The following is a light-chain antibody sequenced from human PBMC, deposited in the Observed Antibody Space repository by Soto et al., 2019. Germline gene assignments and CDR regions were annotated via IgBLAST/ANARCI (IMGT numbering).Light chain of an antibody. J-gene: IGKJ1*01. V-gene: IGKV1-5*01. CDR1: QSIRNW. CDR2: DAS. CDR3: QQYGSSTVT. Sequence: DIQMTQSPSTLSASVGDRVTITCRASQSIRNWLAWYQQKPGKVPKLLIYDASSLASGVPSRFSGSGSGTELTLNISRPEPEDFAVYYCQQYGSSTVTFVQGTKVDI.